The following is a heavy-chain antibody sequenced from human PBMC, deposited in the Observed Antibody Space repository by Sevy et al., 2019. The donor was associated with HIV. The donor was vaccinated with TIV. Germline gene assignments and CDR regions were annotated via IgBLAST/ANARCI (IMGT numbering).Heavy chain of an antibody. CDR1: GFTFGDYA. Sequence: GGSLRLSCTTSGFTFGDYAMNWVRQAPGKGLEWVAFLKSKADGGTVDHASSVKGRFTTPRDDSKSIAYLQMNDLTTEDTGVYYCTRWKGLQSIFDYWGQGALVTVSS. D-gene: IGHD1-1*01. J-gene: IGHJ4*02. V-gene: IGHV3-49*04. CDR3: TRWKGLQSIFDY. CDR2: LKSKADGGTV.